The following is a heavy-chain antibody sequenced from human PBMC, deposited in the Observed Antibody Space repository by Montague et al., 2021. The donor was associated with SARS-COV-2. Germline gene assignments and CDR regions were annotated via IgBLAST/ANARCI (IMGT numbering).Heavy chain of an antibody. CDR2: IWYDGSNK. CDR1: GFTFSSYG. Sequence: SLRLSCAASGFTFSSYGVHWVRQAPGKGLEWVAVIWYDGSNKYYADSVKGRFTISRDDAKNSLYLQMNSLRAEDTAVYYCARVLVVTYYGMDVWGQGTTVTVSS. V-gene: IGHV3-33*01. J-gene: IGHJ6*02. CDR3: ARVLVVTYYGMDV. D-gene: IGHD3-22*01.